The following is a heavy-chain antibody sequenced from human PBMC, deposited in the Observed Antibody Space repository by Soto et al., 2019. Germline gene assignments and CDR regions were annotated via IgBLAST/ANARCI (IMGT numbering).Heavy chain of an antibody. D-gene: IGHD3-10*01. Sequence: GGSLRLSCTASGFTFSSYAMTWVRQAPGKGLEWVSSISGSGGVTLYADSVKGRFTISRDSSKNTLFLQMNRLRAEDTAVYYCAKLTSKSLRPGDENYYGIDVWGQGTTVTVSS. J-gene: IGHJ6*02. CDR1: GFTFSSYA. V-gene: IGHV3-23*01. CDR3: AKLTSKSLRPGDENYYGIDV. CDR2: ISGSGGVT.